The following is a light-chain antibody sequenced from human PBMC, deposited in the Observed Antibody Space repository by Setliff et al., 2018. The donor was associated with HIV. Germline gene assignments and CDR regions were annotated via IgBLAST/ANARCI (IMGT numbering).Light chain of an antibody. CDR2: DVS. J-gene: IGLJ1*01. V-gene: IGLV2-14*01. Sequence: QSALTQPRSVSGSPGQSVTISCTGTSSDVGGYNYVSWYQQHPGKAPKLMIYDVSNRPSGVSNRFSGSKSGNTASLTISGLQAEDEADYYCSSYISRTPLYVFGTGTKVTVL. CDR3: SSYISRTPLYV. CDR1: SSDVGGYNY.